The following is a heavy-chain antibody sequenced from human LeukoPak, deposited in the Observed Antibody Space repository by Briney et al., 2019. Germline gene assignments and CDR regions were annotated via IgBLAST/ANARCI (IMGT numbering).Heavy chain of an antibody. J-gene: IGHJ4*02. CDR1: GFIFDNYA. CDR3: ARESETSGWYDY. V-gene: IGHV3-43*02. Sequence: GGSLRLSCVAPGFIFDNYAIHWVRQAPGKGLEWVSLISGDGGSTFYADSVRGRFTISRDNTRKSLSLQMSSLRSEDTALYYCARESETSGWYDYWGQGTLVTVSS. CDR2: ISGDGGST. D-gene: IGHD6-19*01.